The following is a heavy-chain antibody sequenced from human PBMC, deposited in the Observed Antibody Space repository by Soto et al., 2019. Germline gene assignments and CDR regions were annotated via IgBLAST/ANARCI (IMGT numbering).Heavy chain of an antibody. Sequence: SETLSLTCTVSGGSISSYYWSWIRQPPGKGLEWIGYIYYSGSTNYNPSLKSRVTISVDTSKNQFSLKLSSVTAADTAVYYCARHKTDSHFDYWGQGTLVTVSS. D-gene: IGHD1-1*01. CDR3: ARHKTDSHFDY. CDR1: GGSISSYY. CDR2: IYYSGST. V-gene: IGHV4-59*08. J-gene: IGHJ4*02.